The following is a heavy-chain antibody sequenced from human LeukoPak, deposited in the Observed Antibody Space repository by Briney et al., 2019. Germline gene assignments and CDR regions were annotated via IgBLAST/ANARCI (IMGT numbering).Heavy chain of an antibody. CDR3: AKGNPDLYSSSWDY. Sequence: GGSLRLSCAGSGFTFEDYGIHWVRQAPGKGLEWVSGVTWNSVTIHYADSVKGRFTISRDNAKSSLYLQMDSLRAEDTALYYCAKGNPDLYSSSWDYWGQGTLVTVSS. J-gene: IGHJ4*02. V-gene: IGHV3-9*01. D-gene: IGHD6-6*01. CDR1: GFTFEDYG. CDR2: VTWNSVTI.